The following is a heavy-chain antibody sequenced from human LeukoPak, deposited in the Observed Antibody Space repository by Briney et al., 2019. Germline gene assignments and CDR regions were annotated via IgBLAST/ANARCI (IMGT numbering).Heavy chain of an antibody. V-gene: IGHV1-58*01. Sequence: VASVKVSCKASGFIFTSLAVQWVRQARGQRLEWIGWIAVGSGHTSYAQKFQERVTITRDMPSRTVYMQLSGLTSKDTADYSCAADLYYYGSGSKYKGDAFEIWGQGTMITVSS. D-gene: IGHD3-10*01. J-gene: IGHJ3*02. CDR3: AADLYYYGSGSKYKGDAFEI. CDR1: GFIFTSLA. CDR2: IAVGSGHT.